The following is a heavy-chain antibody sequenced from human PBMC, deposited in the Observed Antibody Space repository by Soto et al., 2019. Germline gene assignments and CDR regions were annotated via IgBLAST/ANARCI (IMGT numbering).Heavy chain of an antibody. CDR1: GFTFSSYG. CDR2: IWYDGSNK. V-gene: IGHV3-33*01. J-gene: IGHJ4*02. CDR3: ERDTSPNIPALFDY. Sequence: PGGSLRLSCAASGFTFSSYGMHWARQAPGKGLEWVAVIWYDGSNKYYADSVKGRFTISRDNSKNTLYLQMNSLRAEDTAAYYCERDTSPNIPALFDYWGQGTLVTVSS. D-gene: IGHD2-2*02.